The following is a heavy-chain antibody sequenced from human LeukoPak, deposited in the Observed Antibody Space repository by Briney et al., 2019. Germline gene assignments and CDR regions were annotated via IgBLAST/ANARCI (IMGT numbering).Heavy chain of an antibody. CDR3: ARSGIAAAGTRYFDY. Sequence: GASVKVSCKASGGTFSSYAISWVRQAPGQGLEWMGGIIPIFGTANYAQKFQGRVTITADKSTSTAYMELSSLRSEDTAVYYCARSGIAAAGTRYFDYWGQGTLVTVSS. J-gene: IGHJ4*02. D-gene: IGHD6-13*01. CDR1: GGTFSSYA. CDR2: IIPIFGTA. V-gene: IGHV1-69*06.